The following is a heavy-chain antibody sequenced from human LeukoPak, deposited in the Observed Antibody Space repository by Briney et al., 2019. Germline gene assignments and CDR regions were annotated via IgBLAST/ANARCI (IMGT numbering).Heavy chain of an antibody. CDR2: IYYSGSI. J-gene: IGHJ4*02. CDR1: GFTFGKYW. D-gene: IGHD3-22*01. V-gene: IGHV4-59*01. Sequence: GSLRLSCVASGFTFGKYWMSWFRQAPGKGLEWIGDIYYSGSIKYNPSLKSRVTMSVDTSKNQFSLKLSSVTAADTAIYYCARENPSGYYNRPIDYWGQGTLVTVSS. CDR3: ARENPSGYYNRPIDY.